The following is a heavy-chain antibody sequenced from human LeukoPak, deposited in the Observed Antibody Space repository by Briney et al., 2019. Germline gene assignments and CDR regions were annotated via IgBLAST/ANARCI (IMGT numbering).Heavy chain of an antibody. CDR2: IYYSGRT. Sequence: SETLSLTCSVSGNSVSRSDSYWDWIRQPPGRGLEWIGTIYYSGRTYYSPSLKSRVTMSVDPSNNQFSLNLRSVTAADTALYYCARRRYYDGSGYLEWGQGTLLSVSS. CDR1: GNSVSRSDSY. D-gene: IGHD3-22*01. V-gene: IGHV4-39*01. CDR3: ARRRYYDGSGYLE. J-gene: IGHJ1*01.